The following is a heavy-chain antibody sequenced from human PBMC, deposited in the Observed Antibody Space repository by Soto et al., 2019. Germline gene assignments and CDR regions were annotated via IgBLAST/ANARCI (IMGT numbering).Heavy chain of an antibody. D-gene: IGHD6-19*01. J-gene: IGHJ6*02. CDR2: IIPIFGTA. CDR1: GGTFSSYA. V-gene: IGHV1-69*13. CDR3: AGGPYSSGWYGYYYYGMDV. Sequence: GASVKVSCKASGGTFSSYAISWVRQAPGQGLEWMGGIIPIFGTANYAQKFQGRVTITADESTSTVYMELSSLRSEDTAVYYCAGGPYSSGWYGYYYYGMDVWGQGTTVTVSS.